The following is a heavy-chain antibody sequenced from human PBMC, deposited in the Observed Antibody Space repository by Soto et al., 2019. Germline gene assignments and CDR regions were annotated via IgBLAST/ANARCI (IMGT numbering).Heavy chain of an antibody. CDR1: GGTFSSYA. CDR2: IIPIFGTA. CDR3: ARVHSSGYLGYFDY. V-gene: IGHV1-69*13. D-gene: IGHD3-22*01. J-gene: IGHJ4*02. Sequence: SVKVSCKASGGTFSSYAISWVRQAAGQGLEWMGGIIPIFGTANYAQKFQGRVTITADESTSTAYMELSSLRSEDTAVYYCARVHSSGYLGYFDYWGQGTLVTVSS.